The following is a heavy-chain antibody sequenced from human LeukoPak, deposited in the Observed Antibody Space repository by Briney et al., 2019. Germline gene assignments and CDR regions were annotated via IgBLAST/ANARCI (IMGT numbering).Heavy chain of an antibody. D-gene: IGHD2-15*01. J-gene: IGHJ3*02. CDR3: ARPVVAATTPDTFDI. V-gene: IGHV3-23*01. CDR1: GFSLSSYA. CDR2: ISSTDAGT. Sequence: GGSLRLSCAASGFSLSSYAMSWVRQAPGEGLEWVSAISSTDAGTYHADSVRGRFTISRDSSKNTLYLQMNSLRAEDTAVYYCARPVVAATTPDTFDIWGQGTMVTVSS.